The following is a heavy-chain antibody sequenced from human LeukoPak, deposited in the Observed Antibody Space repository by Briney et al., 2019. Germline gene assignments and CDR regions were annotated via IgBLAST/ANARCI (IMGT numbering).Heavy chain of an antibody. CDR3: ASSMRDCSGGSCHWGWFDP. CDR1: GLTFSTYA. Sequence: GGSLRLSCAASGLTFSTYAMSWVRQAPGKGLEWVAVIWYDGSNKYYADSVKGRFTISRDNSKNTLYLQMNSLRAEDTAVYYCASSMRDCSGGSCHWGWFDPWGQGTLVTVSS. D-gene: IGHD2-15*01. V-gene: IGHV3-33*08. J-gene: IGHJ5*02. CDR2: IWYDGSNK.